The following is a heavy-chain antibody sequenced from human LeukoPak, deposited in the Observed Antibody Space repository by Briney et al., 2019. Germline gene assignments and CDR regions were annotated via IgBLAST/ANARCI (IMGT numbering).Heavy chain of an antibody. CDR1: GGSFSGYY. CDR3: ARQGGCSSTSCHDY. J-gene: IGHJ4*02. Sequence: SETLSLICAVYGGSFSGYYWSRIRQPPGKGLEWIGEINHSGSTNYNPSLKSRVTISVDTSKNQFSLKLSSVTAADTAVYYCARQGGCSSTSCHDYWGQGTLVTVSS. V-gene: IGHV4-34*01. D-gene: IGHD2-2*01. CDR2: INHSGST.